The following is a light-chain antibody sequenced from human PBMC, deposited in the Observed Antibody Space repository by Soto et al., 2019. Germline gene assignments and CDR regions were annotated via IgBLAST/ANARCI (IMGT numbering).Light chain of an antibody. J-gene: IGKJ1*01. CDR3: QQYNSYSWT. V-gene: IGKV1-5*03. Sequence: DIQMTQSPSTLSASVGDRVTITCRASQSISSWLAWYQQKPGKAPKLLIYKASILESGVPSRFSGSGSGTEFTLTISGLQPDDFATYYCQQYNSYSWTFGQGTKVEIK. CDR2: KAS. CDR1: QSISSW.